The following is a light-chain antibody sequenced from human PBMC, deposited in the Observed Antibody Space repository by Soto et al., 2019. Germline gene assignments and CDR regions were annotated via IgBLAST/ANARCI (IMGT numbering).Light chain of an antibody. CDR1: HSISSW. J-gene: IGKJ2*01. CDR2: DAS. CDR3: QHYNSYPYT. Sequence: DIQMTQSPSTLSASVGDRVTITCRASHSISSWLAWYQQKPGKAPKLLIYDASSLESGVPSRFSGSGSGTESTLTISSLQPDDFAPYYCQHYNSYPYTFGQGTKLEIK. V-gene: IGKV1-5*01.